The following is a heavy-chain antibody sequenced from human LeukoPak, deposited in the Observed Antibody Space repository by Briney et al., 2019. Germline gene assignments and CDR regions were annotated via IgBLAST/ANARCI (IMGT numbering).Heavy chain of an antibody. Sequence: ASVKVSCKASGYTFTGYYMHWVRQAPGQGLEWMGWINPNSGGTNYAQKFQGRVTMTRDTSLITAYMELSRLRSDDTAVYYCARTRAFDAFDIWGQGTMVTVSS. CDR3: ARTRAFDAFDI. J-gene: IGHJ3*02. CDR1: GYTFTGYY. CDR2: INPNSGGT. V-gene: IGHV1-2*02.